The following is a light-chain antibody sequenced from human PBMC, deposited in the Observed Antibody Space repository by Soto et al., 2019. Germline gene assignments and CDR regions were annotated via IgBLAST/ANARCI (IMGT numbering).Light chain of an antibody. CDR3: LQYNDWPPKQCT. Sequence: EIVMTQSPATLSVSPGERVTLSCRASQSVSSDLAWYQYKPGQAPRLLIYGASTRATGTPARFSGSGSGTEFSLSIGSLQSEDFAVYYCLQYNDWPPKQCTLGQGTKLEIK. CDR1: QSVSSD. V-gene: IGKV3-15*01. J-gene: IGKJ2*02. CDR2: GAS.